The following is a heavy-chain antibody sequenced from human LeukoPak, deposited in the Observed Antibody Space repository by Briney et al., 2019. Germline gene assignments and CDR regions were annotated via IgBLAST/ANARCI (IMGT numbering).Heavy chain of an antibody. V-gene: IGHV1-46*01. CDR3: ARTLAYCGGDCYDRNYYYYMDV. J-gene: IGHJ6*03. D-gene: IGHD2-21*02. CDR2: INPRGGST. CDR1: GYTFTSYY. Sequence: ASVKVSCKASGYTFTSYYMHWVRQAPGQGLEWMGIINPRGGSTSYAQKFQGRVTMTRDMSTSTVYMELSSLRSEDTAVYYCARTLAYCGGDCYDRNYYYYMDVWGKGTTVTVSS.